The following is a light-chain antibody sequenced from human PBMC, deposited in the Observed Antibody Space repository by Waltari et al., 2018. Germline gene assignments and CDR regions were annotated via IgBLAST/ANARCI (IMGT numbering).Light chain of an antibody. CDR1: YYNIGNNA. J-gene: IGLJ2*01. CDR2: SND. Sequence: QSVLTQPPSASGTPGQRVTMSCSGTYYNIGNNAVNWYQQLPGMAPKLLIYSNDRRPQGFPARFSGSKSGTSASLAISGLQSEEEAGYYCAAWDDSLSGQVVFGGGTKLTV. CDR3: AAWDDSLSGQVV. V-gene: IGLV1-44*01.